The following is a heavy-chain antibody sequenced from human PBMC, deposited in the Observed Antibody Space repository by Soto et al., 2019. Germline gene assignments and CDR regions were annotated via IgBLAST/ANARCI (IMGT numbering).Heavy chain of an antibody. CDR1: GFTVSSNY. CDR2: IYSGGNT. J-gene: IGHJ4*02. V-gene: IGHV3-66*01. CDR3: ARAVGYFGY. Sequence: GGSLRLSCAASGFTVSSNYMSWVRQAPGKGLEWVSLIYSGGNTYYADPLKGRFTIYRDSSKNTLHLQMNSLTAEDTAGYYCARAVGYFGYWGQGTLVTVSS. D-gene: IGHD1-26*01.